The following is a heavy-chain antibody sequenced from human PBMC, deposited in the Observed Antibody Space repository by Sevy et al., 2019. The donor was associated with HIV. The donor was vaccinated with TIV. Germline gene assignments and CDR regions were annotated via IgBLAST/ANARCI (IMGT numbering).Heavy chain of an antibody. CDR3: ARAKWDYWYFDL. CDR2: IYYSGST. Sequence: SETLSLACTVSGGSISSYYWSWIRLPPGKGLEWIGYIYYSGSTNYNPSLKSRVTISVDTSKNQFSLKLSSVTAADTAVYYCARAKWDYWYFDLWGRGTLVTVSS. CDR1: GGSISSYY. D-gene: IGHD1-26*01. J-gene: IGHJ2*01. V-gene: IGHV4-59*01.